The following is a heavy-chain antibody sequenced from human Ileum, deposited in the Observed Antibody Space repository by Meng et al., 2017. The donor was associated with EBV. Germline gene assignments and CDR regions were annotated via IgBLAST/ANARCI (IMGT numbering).Heavy chain of an antibody. J-gene: IGHJ4*02. V-gene: IGHV3-74*01. CDR2: ICHDESTM. D-gene: IGHD3-10*01. CDR3: IRDFREADY. Sequence: GGLVQPGGSLRRSCAASGFTFSSYCMHWVRQAPGKGPVWVSRICHDESTMNYADSVKGRFTISRDNAKNTVYLQMNSLRPEDTAVYYCIRDFREADYWGQGTLVTVSS. CDR1: GFTFSSYC.